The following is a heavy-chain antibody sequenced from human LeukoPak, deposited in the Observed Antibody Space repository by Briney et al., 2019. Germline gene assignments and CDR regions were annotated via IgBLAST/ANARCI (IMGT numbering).Heavy chain of an antibody. Sequence: PSETLSLTCTVSGGSISSYYWSWIRQPPGKGLEWIGYIYYSGSTNYNPSLKSRVTISVDTSKNQFSLKLSSVTAADTAVYYCARLLGHSSSWYINYFDYWGQGTLVTVSS. CDR1: GGSISSYY. CDR2: IYYSGST. J-gene: IGHJ4*02. CDR3: ARLLGHSSSWYINYFDY. V-gene: IGHV4-59*01. D-gene: IGHD6-13*01.